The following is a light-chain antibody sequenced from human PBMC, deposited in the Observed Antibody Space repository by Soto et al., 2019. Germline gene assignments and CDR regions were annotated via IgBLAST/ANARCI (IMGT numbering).Light chain of an antibody. Sequence: EIVMTQSPATLSVSPGERATLTCRAGQNIRSNLAWYQQRPGQAPRLLIYGASTRATGIPDRFSGSGSGTEFTLTISSLQSEGFAVYYCHQYYNWPPGTFGQGTKVEIK. CDR1: QNIRSN. CDR3: HQYYNWPPGT. J-gene: IGKJ1*01. V-gene: IGKV3-15*01. CDR2: GAS.